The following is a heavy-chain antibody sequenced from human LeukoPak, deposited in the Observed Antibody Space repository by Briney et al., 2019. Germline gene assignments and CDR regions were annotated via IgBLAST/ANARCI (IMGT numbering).Heavy chain of an antibody. CDR2: INSDGSST. D-gene: IGHD2-21*01. CDR1: GFTFSSYW. CDR3: ARQAILPDAFDI. J-gene: IGHJ3*02. Sequence: GGSLRLSCAASGFTFSSYWMHWVRQAPGKGLVWVSRINSDGSSTSYADSVKGRFTISRDNAKNTLYLQMNSLRAEDTAVYYCARQAILPDAFDIWGQGTMVTVSS. V-gene: IGHV3-74*01.